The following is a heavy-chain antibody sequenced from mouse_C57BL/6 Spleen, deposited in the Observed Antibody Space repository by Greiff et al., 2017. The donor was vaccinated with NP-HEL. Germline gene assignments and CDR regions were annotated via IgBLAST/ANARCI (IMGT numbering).Heavy chain of an antibody. CDR2: IDPSDSYT. CDR3: ARRGTTGYFDY. J-gene: IGHJ2*01. CDR1: GYTFTSYW. V-gene: IGHV1-50*01. Sequence: QVQLKQPGAELVKPGASVKLSCKASGYTFTSYWMQWVKQRPGQGLEWIGEIDPSDSYTNYNQKFKGKATLTVDTSSSTAYMQLSSLTSEDSAVYYCARRGTTGYFDYWGQGTTLTVSS. D-gene: IGHD1-1*01.